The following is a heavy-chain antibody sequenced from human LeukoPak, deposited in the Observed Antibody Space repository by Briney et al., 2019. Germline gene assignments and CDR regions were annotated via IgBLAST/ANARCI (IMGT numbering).Heavy chain of an antibody. CDR1: GFTFSSYS. CDR2: ISTSSSYI. V-gene: IGHV3-21*01. CDR3: ARVSRGKWELLGAHDY. J-gene: IGHJ4*02. D-gene: IGHD1-26*01. Sequence: PGGSLRLSCAASGFTFSSYSMNWVRQAPGKGLEWVSSISTSSSYIYYADSLKGRFTISRHNAKSSLFLQMNSLRADDTAVHYCARVSRGKWELLGAHDYWGQGTLVTVSS.